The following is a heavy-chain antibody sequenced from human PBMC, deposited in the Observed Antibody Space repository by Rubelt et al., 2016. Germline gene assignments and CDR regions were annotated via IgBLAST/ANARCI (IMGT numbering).Heavy chain of an antibody. V-gene: IGHV3-23*01. CDR3: ARETGSHYDTGWNWGIDY. CDR2: LSGSGGRT. Sequence: QCTGKGMEWVSGLSGSGGRTTYADYVKGRITISRDETKKTMDLQMNSLRAEDTADYYCARETGSHYDTGWNWGIDYWGQGTLITVSS. J-gene: IGHJ4*02. D-gene: IGHD7-27*01.